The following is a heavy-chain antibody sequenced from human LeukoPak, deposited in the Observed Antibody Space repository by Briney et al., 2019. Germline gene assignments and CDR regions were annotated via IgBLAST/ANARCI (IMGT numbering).Heavy chain of an antibody. CDR3: AKDGGYCSGGSCPEGLGIDAFDI. J-gene: IGHJ3*02. CDR2: ISGSGGST. Sequence: PGGSLRLSCAASGFTFSSYAMSWVRQAPGKGLEWVSAISGSGGSTYYADSVKGRFTISRDNSKNTLYLQMNSLRAEDTAVYYCAKDGGYCSGGSCPEGLGIDAFDIWGQGTMVTVSS. D-gene: IGHD2-15*01. V-gene: IGHV3-23*01. CDR1: GFTFSSYA.